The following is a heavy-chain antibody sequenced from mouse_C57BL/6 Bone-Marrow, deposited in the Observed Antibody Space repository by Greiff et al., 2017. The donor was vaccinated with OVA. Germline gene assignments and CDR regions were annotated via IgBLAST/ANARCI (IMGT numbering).Heavy chain of an antibody. V-gene: IGHV1-15*01. Sequence: QVHVKQSGAELVRPGASVTLSCKASGYTFTDYEMHWVKQTPVHGLEWIGAIDPETGGTAYNQKFKGKAILTADKSSSTAYMELRSLTSEDSAVYYCSQRGATVVAPYYAMDYWGQGTSVTVSS. D-gene: IGHD1-1*01. CDR3: SQRGATVVAPYYAMDY. CDR1: GYTFTDYE. J-gene: IGHJ4*01. CDR2: IDPETGGT.